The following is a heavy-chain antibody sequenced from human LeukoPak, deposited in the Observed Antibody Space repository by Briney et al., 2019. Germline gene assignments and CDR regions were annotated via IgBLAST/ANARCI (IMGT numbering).Heavy chain of an antibody. CDR2: IIPIFGTA. V-gene: IGHV1-69*13. J-gene: IGHJ6*04. CDR1: GGTFSSYA. Sequence: SVKVSCKASGGTFSSYAISWVRQAPGQGLEWMGGIIPIFGTANYAQKFQGRDTITADESTSTAYMELSSLRSEDTAVYYCAREIDYGDGIYYYYGMDVWGKGTTVTVSS. D-gene: IGHD4-17*01. CDR3: AREIDYGDGIYYYYGMDV.